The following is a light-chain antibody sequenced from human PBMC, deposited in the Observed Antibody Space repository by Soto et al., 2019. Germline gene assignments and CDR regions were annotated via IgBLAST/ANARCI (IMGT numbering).Light chain of an antibody. CDR2: DAS. V-gene: IGKV3-20*01. J-gene: IGKJ4*01. Sequence: EIVVTQSPGTLSLSPGERATLSCIASHSVSSSYLAWYQQKPGQAPRLLIYDASSRATGIPDRFSCGGCGTDFTLTISRLEPEDFAVYSWQQFSRYPLTFGGGTKVDIK. CDR3: QQFSRYPLT. CDR1: HSVSSSY.